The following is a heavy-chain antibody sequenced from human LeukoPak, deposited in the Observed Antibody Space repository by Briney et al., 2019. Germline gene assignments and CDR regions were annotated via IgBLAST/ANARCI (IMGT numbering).Heavy chain of an antibody. J-gene: IGHJ4*02. CDR2: ISGSGGST. D-gene: IGHD2-2*01. Sequence: PGGSLRLSCAASGFTFSSYAMSWVRQAPGKGLEWASAISGSGGSTYYADSVKGRFTISRDNSKNTLYLQMNSLRAEDTAVYYCAKAPHPRYCSSTSCYSDYWGQGTLVTVSS. V-gene: IGHV3-23*01. CDR3: AKAPHPRYCSSTSCYSDY. CDR1: GFTFSSYA.